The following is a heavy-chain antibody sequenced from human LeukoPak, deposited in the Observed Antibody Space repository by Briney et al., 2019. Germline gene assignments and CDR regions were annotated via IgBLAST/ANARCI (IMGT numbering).Heavy chain of an antibody. V-gene: IGHV4-38-2*02. Sequence: SETLSLTCTVSGYSISSGYYWGWSRQPPGKGLEWIGNIYHSGSAYYNPSLKSRVTISVDTSKNQFSLKLSSATAADTAVYFCAREVAGTPWIDYWGQGTPVTVSP. CDR3: AREVAGTPWIDY. D-gene: IGHD6-19*01. CDR2: IYHSGSA. J-gene: IGHJ4*02. CDR1: GYSISSGYY.